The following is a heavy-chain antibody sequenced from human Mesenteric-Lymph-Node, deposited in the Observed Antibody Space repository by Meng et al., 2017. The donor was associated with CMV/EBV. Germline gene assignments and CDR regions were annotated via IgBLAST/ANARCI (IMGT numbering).Heavy chain of an antibody. CDR2: IYWNDDK. J-gene: IGHJ5*02. CDR1: GFSLSTSGVG. D-gene: IGHD1-14*01. V-gene: IGHV2-5*01. CDR3: AHSRHRKISGLTFDP. Sequence: SGPTLVKPTQTLTMTCTFSGFSLSTSGVGVGWIRQPPGKALEWLALIYWNDDKRYSPSLKSRLTITKDTSKNQVVLTMTNMDPVDTATYYCAHSRHRKISGLTFDPWGQGTLVTVSS.